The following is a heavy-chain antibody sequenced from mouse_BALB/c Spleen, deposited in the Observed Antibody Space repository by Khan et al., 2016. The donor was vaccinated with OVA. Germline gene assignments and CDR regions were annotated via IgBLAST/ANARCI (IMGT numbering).Heavy chain of an antibody. CDR1: GFSLTSYG. CDR3: ARYYGNYGWYFDV. V-gene: IGHV2-9*02. J-gene: IGHJ1*01. D-gene: IGHD2-1*01. CDR2: IWTGGST. Sequence: QVQLQQSGPGLVAPSQSLSITCTVSGFSLTSYGVHWVRQPPGKGLEWLGVIWTGGSTNYNSALMSRLSISKDKSKSQVFLKMNSLQTDDTAMYYCARYYGNYGWYFDVWGAGTTVTVSS.